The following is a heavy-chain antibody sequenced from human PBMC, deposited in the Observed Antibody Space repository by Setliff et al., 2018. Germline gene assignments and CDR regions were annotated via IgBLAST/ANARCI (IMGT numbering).Heavy chain of an antibody. CDR3: TVYNTGSSKDHY. Sequence: SETLSLTCTVSGGSISSGSYYWSWIRQPAGKGLEWIGHIYTSGSTNYNPSLKSRVTISVDTSKNQFSLKLSSVTAVDTALYYCTVYNTGSSKDHYWGQGTPVTVSS. D-gene: IGHD2-8*02. V-gene: IGHV4-61*09. J-gene: IGHJ4*02. CDR2: IYTSGST. CDR1: GGSISSGSYY.